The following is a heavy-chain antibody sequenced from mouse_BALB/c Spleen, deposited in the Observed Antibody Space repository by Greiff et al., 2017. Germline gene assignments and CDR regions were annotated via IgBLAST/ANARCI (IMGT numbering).Heavy chain of an antibody. CDR2: IYPGDVDT. CDR3: ARSRDYRYDDYAMDY. Sequence: QVQLKESGPELVKPGASVKISCKASGYAFSSSWMNWVKQRPGQGLEWIGRIYPGDVDTNYNGKFKGKATLTADKSSSTAYMQLSSLTSVDSAVYFCARSRDYRYDDYAMDYWGQGTSVTVSS. V-gene: IGHV1-82*01. D-gene: IGHD2-14*01. CDR1: GYAFSSSW. J-gene: IGHJ4*01.